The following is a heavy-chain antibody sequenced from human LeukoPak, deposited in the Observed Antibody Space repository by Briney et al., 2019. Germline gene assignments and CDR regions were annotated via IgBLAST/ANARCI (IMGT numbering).Heavy chain of an antibody. Sequence: GGSLTLPCAASGFTFSSYYMTWIRQSPGKGLEWLSYIKQDGSEKYYVDSVKGRFTISRDNAKNSLYLQMNSLRAEDTAVYYCARDPGGSYGGRGYFDYWGQGTLVTVSS. CDR1: GFTFSSYY. J-gene: IGHJ4*02. V-gene: IGHV3-7*01. D-gene: IGHD1-26*01. CDR2: IKQDGSEK. CDR3: ARDPGGSYGGRGYFDY.